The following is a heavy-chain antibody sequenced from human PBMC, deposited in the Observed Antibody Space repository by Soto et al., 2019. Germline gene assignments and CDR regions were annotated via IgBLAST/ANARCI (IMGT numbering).Heavy chain of an antibody. Sequence: EVQLVESGGGLVQPGGSLRLSCAASGFTFGNYWMTWVRQAPGKGLEWVANIKGGGSAKSYLDSVKGRFTVSRDNAENSLFLQMNILRAEDTALYYCARDVSPGRSGYYLDAFDIWGQGTMVTVS. V-gene: IGHV3-7*05. CDR2: IKGGGSAK. CDR1: GFTFGNYW. CDR3: ARDVSPGRSGYYLDAFDI. D-gene: IGHD6-25*01. J-gene: IGHJ3*02.